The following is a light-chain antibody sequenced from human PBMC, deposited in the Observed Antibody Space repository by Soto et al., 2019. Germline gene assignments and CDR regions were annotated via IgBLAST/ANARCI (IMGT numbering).Light chain of an antibody. CDR1: QSVSSSY. CDR3: QQYGSSPPIT. V-gene: IGKV3-20*01. J-gene: IGKJ3*01. Sequence: EIVLTQSPGTLSLSPGERATLSCRASQSVSSSYLAWYQQKPGQAPRLLIHGASSRATGSPDRFSGSGSGTDFTLTISRLEPEDCAVYYCQQYGSSPPITFGPGTKVDIK. CDR2: GAS.